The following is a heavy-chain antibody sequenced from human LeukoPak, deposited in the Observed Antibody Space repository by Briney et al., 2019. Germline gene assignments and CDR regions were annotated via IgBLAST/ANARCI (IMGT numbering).Heavy chain of an antibody. CDR1: GGSISSYY. CDR2: IYYSGST. Sequence: PSETLSLTCTVSGGSISSYYWSWIRQPPGKGLEWIGYIYYSGSTNYNPSLKSRVTISVDTSKNQFSLKLSSVTAADTAVYYCASLTIRNNYDFWSGYPPYYYGMDVWGQGTTVTVSS. D-gene: IGHD3-3*01. J-gene: IGHJ6*02. CDR3: ASLTIRNNYDFWSGYPPYYYGMDV. V-gene: IGHV4-59*01.